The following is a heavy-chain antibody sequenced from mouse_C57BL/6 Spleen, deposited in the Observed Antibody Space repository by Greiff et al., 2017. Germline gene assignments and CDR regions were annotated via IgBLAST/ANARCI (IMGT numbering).Heavy chain of an antibody. CDR1: GFSLSTFGMG. J-gene: IGHJ2*01. Sequence: QVTLKECGPGILQPSQTLSLTCSFSGFSLSTFGMGVGWIRQPSGKGLEWLAHIWWDDDKYYNPALKSRLIISKDTSKNQVFLKIANVDTADTATYYCARGYDDGVFDYWGQGTTLTVSS. V-gene: IGHV8-8*01. D-gene: IGHD2-4*01. CDR3: ARGYDDGVFDY. CDR2: IWWDDDK.